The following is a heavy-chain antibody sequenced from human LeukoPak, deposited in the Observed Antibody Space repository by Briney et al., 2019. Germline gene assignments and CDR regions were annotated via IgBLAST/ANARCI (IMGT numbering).Heavy chain of an antibody. V-gene: IGHV3-7*03. CDR2: IKPDESEK. D-gene: IGHD3-9*01. CDR3: AKWGPYDILTGRIN. Sequence: SGGSLRLSCAASGFTFSNYWMTWVRQAPGKGLEWVANIKPDESEKYYVGSVKGRFTISRDNAKNSLYLQMNSLRAEDTAAYYCAKWGPYDILTGRINWGQGTLVTVSS. J-gene: IGHJ4*02. CDR1: GFTFSNYW.